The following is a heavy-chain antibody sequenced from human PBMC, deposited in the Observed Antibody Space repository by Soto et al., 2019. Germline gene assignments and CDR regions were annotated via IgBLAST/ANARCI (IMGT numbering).Heavy chain of an antibody. CDR2: IIPSGGT. D-gene: IGHD6-6*01. Sequence: TSETLSLTCAVSGGSFSGYFWSWIRQSPGKGLEWIGEIIPSGGTNYNPSLKSRVTISVDTSKNQFSLKVTSVTAADAGVYYCARGSSTASSFLQYWGHGSPVTVSS. CDR1: GGSFSGYF. CDR3: ARGSSTASSFLQY. J-gene: IGHJ1*01. V-gene: IGHV4-34*01.